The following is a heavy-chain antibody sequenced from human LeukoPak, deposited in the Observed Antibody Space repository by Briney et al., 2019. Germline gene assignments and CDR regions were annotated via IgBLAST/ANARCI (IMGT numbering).Heavy chain of an antibody. D-gene: IGHD7-27*01. J-gene: IGHJ4*02. CDR3: ARSTGELTGDVFDY. V-gene: IGHV1-69*13. CDR2: IIPIFGTA. Sequence: ASVKVSCKASGGTFSSYAISWVRQAPGQGLEWMGGIIPIFGTANYAQKFQGRVTITADESTSTAYMELSSLRSEDTAVYYCARSTGELTGDVFDYWGQGTLVTVSS. CDR1: GGTFSSYA.